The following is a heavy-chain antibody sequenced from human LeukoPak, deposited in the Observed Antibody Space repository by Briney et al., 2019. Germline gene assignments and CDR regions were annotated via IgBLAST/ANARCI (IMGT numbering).Heavy chain of an antibody. CDR2: INTDGSST. D-gene: IGHD2-2*01. V-gene: IGHV3-74*01. CDR1: GFTFSSYW. CDR3: AWDMEVGVSRMDV. Sequence: PGRSLRLSCAASGFTFSSYWMHWVRQAPGKGLVWVSRINTDGSSTSYADSVKGRFTISRDNAKNTLYLQMNSLRAEDTAVYYCAWDMEVGVSRMDVWGQGTTVTVSS. J-gene: IGHJ6*02.